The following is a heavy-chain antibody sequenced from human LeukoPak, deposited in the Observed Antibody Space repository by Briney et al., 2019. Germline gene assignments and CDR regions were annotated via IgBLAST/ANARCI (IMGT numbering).Heavy chain of an antibody. CDR3: TTLGNGGGDEPPDDY. D-gene: IGHD2-21*02. CDR1: GFTFSNAW. Sequence: GGSLRLSCAASGFTFSNAWMSWVRQAPGKGLEWVGRIKSKTDGGTTDYAAPVKGRFTISRDDSKNTLYLQMNSLKTEDTAVYYCTTLGNGGGDEPPDDYWGQGTPVTVSS. J-gene: IGHJ4*02. V-gene: IGHV3-15*01. CDR2: IKSKTDGGTT.